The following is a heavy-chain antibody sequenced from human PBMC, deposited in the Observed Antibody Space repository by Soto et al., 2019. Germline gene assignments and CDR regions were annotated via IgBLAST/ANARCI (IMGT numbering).Heavy chain of an antibody. V-gene: IGHV3-30*18. CDR2: ISYDGSNK. Sequence: GGSLRLSCAASGFTFSSYGMHWVRQAPGKGLEWVAVISYDGSNKYYADSVKGRFTISRDNSKNTLYLQMNSLRAEDTAVYYCAKCEVTMEPGDYWGQGTLVTVSS. CDR3: AKCEVTMEPGDY. J-gene: IGHJ4*02. D-gene: IGHD3-10*01. CDR1: GFTFSSYG.